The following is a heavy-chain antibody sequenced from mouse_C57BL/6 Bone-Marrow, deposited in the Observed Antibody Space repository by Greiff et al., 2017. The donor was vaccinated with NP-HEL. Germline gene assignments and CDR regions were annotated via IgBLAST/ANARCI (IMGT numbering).Heavy chain of an antibody. CDR3: ARYYYGSETWFAY. D-gene: IGHD1-1*01. Sequence: QVQLQQSGAELVKPGASVKISCKASGYAFSSYWMNWVKQRPGKGLEWIGQIYPGDGDTNYNGKFKGKATLTAGKSSSTAYMQLSSLTSEDSAVYFCARYYYGSETWFAYWGQGTLVTVSA. V-gene: IGHV1-80*01. CDR2: IYPGDGDT. J-gene: IGHJ3*01. CDR1: GYAFSSYW.